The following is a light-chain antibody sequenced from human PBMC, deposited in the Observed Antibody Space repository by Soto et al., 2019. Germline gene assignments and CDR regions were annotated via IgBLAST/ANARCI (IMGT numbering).Light chain of an antibody. CDR2: GAS. J-gene: IGKJ5*01. Sequence: IVVSQSPATLSVTTGERATLSCRASQSVSSYLAWYQQKPGQPPRLLIYGASTRATGIPARFSGSGSGTEFTLTISSLQSEDFAVYYCQQYNNWPPITFGQVRRLAIK. CDR3: QQYNNWPPIT. V-gene: IGKV3-15*01. CDR1: QSVSSY.